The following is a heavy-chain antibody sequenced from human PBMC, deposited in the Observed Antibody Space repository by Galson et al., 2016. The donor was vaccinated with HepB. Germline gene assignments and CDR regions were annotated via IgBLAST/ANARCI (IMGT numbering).Heavy chain of an antibody. J-gene: IGHJ4*02. V-gene: IGHV3-21*01. CDR3: ARDASSTGYFGGTTDDY. D-gene: IGHD3-22*01. CDR2: ISSGSSYI. Sequence: SLRLSCAASGFTFSSYSMNWVRQAPGKGLEWVSSISSGSSYIFYADSVKGRFTISRDNAKNSQYLQMNSLRAEDTAVYYCARDASSTGYFGGTTDDYWGQGTLVTVPS. CDR1: GFTFSSYS.